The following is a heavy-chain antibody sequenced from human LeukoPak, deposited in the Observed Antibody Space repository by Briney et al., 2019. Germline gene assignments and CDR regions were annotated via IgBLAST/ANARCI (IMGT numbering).Heavy chain of an antibody. CDR2: IIPIFGTA. CDR1: GYTFTSYG. J-gene: IGHJ4*02. Sequence: ASVKVSCKASGYTFTSYGISWVRQAPGQGLEWMGGIIPIFGTANYAQKFQGRVTITADESTSTAYMELSSLRSEDTAVYYCARVRDAGYSSSWYYYWGQGTLVTVSS. D-gene: IGHD6-13*01. V-gene: IGHV1-69*13. CDR3: ARVRDAGYSSSWYYY.